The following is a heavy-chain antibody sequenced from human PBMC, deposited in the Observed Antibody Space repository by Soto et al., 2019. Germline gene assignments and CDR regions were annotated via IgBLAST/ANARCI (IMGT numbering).Heavy chain of an antibody. CDR2: IRSKANSYAT. V-gene: IGHV3-73*01. D-gene: IGHD6-6*01. J-gene: IGHJ6*02. CDR3: SIAARPDYYYYYGMDV. Sequence: GGSLRLSXAASGFTFSGSAMHWVRQASGKGLEWVGRIRSKANSYATAYAASVKGRFTISRDDSKNTAYLQMNSLKTEDTAVYYCSIAARPDYYYYYGMDVWGQGTTITVSS. CDR1: GFTFSGSA.